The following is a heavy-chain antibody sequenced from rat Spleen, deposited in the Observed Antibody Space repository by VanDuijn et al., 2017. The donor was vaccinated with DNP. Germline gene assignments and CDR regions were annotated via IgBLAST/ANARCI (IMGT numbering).Heavy chain of an antibody. J-gene: IGHJ4*01. CDR3: TRPRGSYGGYRVDA. Sequence: EVQLVESGGGLVQPGRSLKLSCAASGFTFSDYNMAWVRQGPKKGLEWVSSISPSGVIYYRDSVRGRFTISRDDAKTTLYLQMDSLRSEDTATYYCTRPRGSYGGYRVDAWGQGTSVSVSS. V-gene: IGHV5-25*01. CDR1: GFTFSDYN. D-gene: IGHD1-11*01. CDR2: ISPSGVI.